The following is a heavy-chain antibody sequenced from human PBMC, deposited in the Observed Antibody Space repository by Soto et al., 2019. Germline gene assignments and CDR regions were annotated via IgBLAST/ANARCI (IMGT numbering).Heavy chain of an antibody. Sequence: EVQLVESGGGLVQPGGSLRLSCAASGFVISGYWRSWVRQPPGKGPEWVANIKQDGSEKYYVDSVKGRFTVSRDNAKNSLYLQMNSLRAEDTAVYYCGGLDQWLIRDDYWGQGTLVTVSS. D-gene: IGHD6-19*01. V-gene: IGHV3-7*05. CDR1: GFVISGYW. CDR3: GGLDQWLIRDDY. CDR2: IKQDGSEK. J-gene: IGHJ4*02.